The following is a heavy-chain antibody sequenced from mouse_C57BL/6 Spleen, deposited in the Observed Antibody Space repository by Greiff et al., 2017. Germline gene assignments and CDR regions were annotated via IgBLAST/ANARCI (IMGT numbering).Heavy chain of an antibody. CDR2: ISYDGSN. D-gene: IGHD2-3*01. CDR1: GYSFTSGYY. CDR3: ASETYDGYDYVDY. J-gene: IGHJ2*01. Sequence: EVHLVESGPGLVKPSQSLSLTCSVTGYSFTSGYYWNWIRQFPGNKLEWMGYISYDGSNNYNPSLKNRISVTRDTSKNQFFLKLNSVTTEDTATYYCASETYDGYDYVDYWGQGTTLTVSS. V-gene: IGHV3-6*01.